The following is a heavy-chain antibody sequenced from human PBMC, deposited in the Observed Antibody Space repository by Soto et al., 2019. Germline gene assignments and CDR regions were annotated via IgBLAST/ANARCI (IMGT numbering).Heavy chain of an antibody. J-gene: IGHJ4*02. V-gene: IGHV1-18*01. D-gene: IGHD3-16*01. CDR3: ATAPMFFGGIMRLDY. CDR1: GYTFTSYG. Sequence: ASVKVSCKASGYTFTSYGISWVRQAPGQGLEWMGWISAYNGNTNYAQKFQGRVTMTRNTSISTAYMELSSLRSEDTAVYYCATAPMFFGGIMRLDYWGQGTLVTVSS. CDR2: ISAYNGNT.